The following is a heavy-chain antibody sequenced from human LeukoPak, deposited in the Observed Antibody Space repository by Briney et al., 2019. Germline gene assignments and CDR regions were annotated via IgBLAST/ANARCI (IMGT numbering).Heavy chain of an antibody. J-gene: IGHJ6*03. D-gene: IGHD6-6*01. Sequence: SVKVSCKASGGAFSSYAISWVRQAPGQGLEWMGGIIPIFGTANYAQKFQGRVTITADESTSTAYMELSSLRSEDTAVYYCARESRQLVGSRSRYYYYYYMDVWGKGTTVTVSS. CDR2: IIPIFGTA. V-gene: IGHV1-69*01. CDR1: GGAFSSYA. CDR3: ARESRQLVGSRSRYYYYYYMDV.